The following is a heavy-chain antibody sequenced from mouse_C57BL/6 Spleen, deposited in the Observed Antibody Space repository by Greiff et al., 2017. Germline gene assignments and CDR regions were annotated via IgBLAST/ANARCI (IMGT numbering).Heavy chain of an antibody. D-gene: IGHD2-4*01. J-gene: IGHJ4*01. CDR2: IHPNSGST. V-gene: IGHV1-64*01. CDR3: AREEGLRHYYAMDY. Sequence: QVQLQQPGAELVKPGASVKLSCKASGYTFTSYWMHWVKQRPGQGLEWIGMIHPNSGSTNYNEKFKSKATLTVDKSSSTAYMQLSSLTCENSAVSYSAREEGLRHYYAMDYWGQGTSVTVSS. CDR1: GYTFTSYW.